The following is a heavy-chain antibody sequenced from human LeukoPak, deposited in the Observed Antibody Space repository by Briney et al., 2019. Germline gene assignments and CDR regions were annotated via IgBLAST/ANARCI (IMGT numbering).Heavy chain of an antibody. V-gene: IGHV1-2*02. CDR3: ARAGLIVGATTTSDY. D-gene: IGHD1-26*01. Sequence: GASVKVSCKASEYTFTGYYIHWVRQAPGQGLEWMGWINPNSGDTNYAQHFEGRVTMTRDTSISTAYMELSRLRSDDTAVYYCARAGLIVGATTTSDYWGQGTLVTVSS. CDR2: INPNSGDT. CDR1: EYTFTGYY. J-gene: IGHJ4*02.